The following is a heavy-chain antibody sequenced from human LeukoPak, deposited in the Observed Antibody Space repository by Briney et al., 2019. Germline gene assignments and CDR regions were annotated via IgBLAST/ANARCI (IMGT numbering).Heavy chain of an antibody. D-gene: IGHD5-12*01. Sequence: PGGSLRLSCAASGSTFSSYWMSWVRQAPGKGLEWVANINQDGSEKYYVDSVKGRFTISRDNAKNSLYLQMNSLRAEDAAVYYCARGGGSGYDYNLDYWGQGTLVTVSS. J-gene: IGHJ4*02. V-gene: IGHV3-7*01. CDR3: ARGGGSGYDYNLDY. CDR2: INQDGSEK. CDR1: GSTFSSYW.